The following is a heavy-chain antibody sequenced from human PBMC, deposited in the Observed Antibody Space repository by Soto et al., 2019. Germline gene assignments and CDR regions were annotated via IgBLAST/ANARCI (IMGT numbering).Heavy chain of an antibody. J-gene: IGHJ6*02. CDR1: GGTFSSYA. Sequence: GASVKVSCKASGGTFSSYAISWVRQAPGQGLEWMGGIIPIFGTANYAQKFQGRVTITAGESTSTAYMELSSLRSEDTAVYYCARDTSSLPFSAYYYYGMDVWGQGTTVTVSS. CDR2: IIPIFGTA. D-gene: IGHD3-3*01. CDR3: ARDTSSLPFSAYYYYGMDV. V-gene: IGHV1-69*13.